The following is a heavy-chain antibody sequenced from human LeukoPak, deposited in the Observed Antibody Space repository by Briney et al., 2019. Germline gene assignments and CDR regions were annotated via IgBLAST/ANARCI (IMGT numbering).Heavy chain of an antibody. CDR3: VGDPTTNRYQYFEY. J-gene: IGHJ4*02. CDR1: GFTFSNFG. D-gene: IGHD2-8*01. V-gene: IGHV3-21*01. Sequence: GGSLRLSCTASGFTFSNFGVNWVREAPGKGLEWVSCMDRHTDIYYANSVRGRFTISRDNAKNSVFLQMDRLTVEDTAVYYCVGDPTTNRYQYFEYWGQGALVTVSS. CDR2: MDRHTDI.